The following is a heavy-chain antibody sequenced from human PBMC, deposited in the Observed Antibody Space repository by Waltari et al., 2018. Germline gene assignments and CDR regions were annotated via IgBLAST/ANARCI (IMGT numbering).Heavy chain of an antibody. J-gene: IGHJ5*02. CDR3: AKSASGSSPGWSDP. CDR2: IRYDGNDK. CDR1: GFTFSTYG. Sequence: QVQLVESGGGVVQPGGSLRLSCAASGFTFSTYGMHWVRQAPGKGLEWVSFIRYDGNDKDYTDSVKGQFTISRDNSKNTLYLQMNSLRAEDTAVYYCAKSASGSSPGWSDPWGQVTLVTVSS. D-gene: IGHD6-6*01. V-gene: IGHV3-30*02.